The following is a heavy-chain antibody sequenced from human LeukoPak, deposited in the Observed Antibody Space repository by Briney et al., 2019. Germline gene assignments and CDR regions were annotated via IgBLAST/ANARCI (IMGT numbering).Heavy chain of an antibody. CDR3: ARGALYSGSPLGI. Sequence: SGGSLRLSCAASGFTFSSYWMSWVRQAPGKGLEWVANIKQDGSEKYYVDSVKGRFTISRDNAKNSLYLQMNSLRAEDTAVYYCARGALYSGSPLGIWGQGTMVTVSS. V-gene: IGHV3-7*01. J-gene: IGHJ3*02. CDR2: IKQDGSEK. CDR1: GFTFSSYW. D-gene: IGHD1-26*01.